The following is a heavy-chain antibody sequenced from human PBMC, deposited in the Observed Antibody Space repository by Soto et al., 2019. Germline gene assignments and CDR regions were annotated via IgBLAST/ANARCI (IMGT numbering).Heavy chain of an antibody. CDR1: GFTFSSYA. CDR3: AKGSTNVSPYYFDF. V-gene: IGHV3-23*01. J-gene: IGHJ4*02. CDR2: ITGSGDDT. Sequence: GGSLRLSCVASGFTFSSYAMSWVRQAPGKGLEWISAITGSGDDTFHADSVKGRFTISRDNSNNMLFMQMNSLRAEDTAVYHCAKGSTNVSPYYFDFWGQGTLVTVSS.